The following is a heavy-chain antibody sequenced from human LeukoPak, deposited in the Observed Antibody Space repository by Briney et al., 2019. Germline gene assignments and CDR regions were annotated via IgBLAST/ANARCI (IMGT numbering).Heavy chain of an antibody. D-gene: IGHD3-22*01. V-gene: IGHV3-74*01. CDR1: GFTFSNYW. J-gene: IGHJ4*02. Sequence: GGSLRLSCAASGFTFSNYWMHWVRQAPGKGLVWVSRINTDGSSTSYVDSVKGRFTISRDNAKNSMYLQMNSLRAEDTAVYYCARDYITMIVPLDYWGQGTLVTVSS. CDR2: INTDGSST. CDR3: ARDYITMIVPLDY.